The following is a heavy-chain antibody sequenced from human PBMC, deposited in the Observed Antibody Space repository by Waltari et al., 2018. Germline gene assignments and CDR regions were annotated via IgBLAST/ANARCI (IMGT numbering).Heavy chain of an antibody. D-gene: IGHD3-3*01. V-gene: IGHV4-39*07. CDR1: GGSISSSSYY. CDR2: IYYSGST. CDR3: ARGRYDFWSGYDVPDY. J-gene: IGHJ4*02. Sequence: QLQLQESGPGLVKPSETLSLTCTVSGGSISSSSYYWGWIRPPPGKGLEWIGSIYYSGSTYYNPSLKSRGTISVDTSKNQFSLKLSSVTAADTAVYYCARGRYDFWSGYDVPDYWGQGTLVTVSS.